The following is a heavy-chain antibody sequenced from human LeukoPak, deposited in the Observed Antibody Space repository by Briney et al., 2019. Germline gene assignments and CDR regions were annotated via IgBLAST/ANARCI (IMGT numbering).Heavy chain of an antibody. CDR2: INPNSGGT. J-gene: IGHJ5*02. CDR3: AREGTPPLWFGELLGWFDP. Sequence: ASVKVSCKASGYTFTGYYMHWVRQAPGQGLEWMGWINPNSGGTNYAKKFQGSVTMTRSTSITTAYMELSRLRSDATAVYYCAREGTPPLWFGELLGWFDPWGQGTLVTVSS. CDR1: GYTFTGYY. D-gene: IGHD3-10*01. V-gene: IGHV1-2*02.